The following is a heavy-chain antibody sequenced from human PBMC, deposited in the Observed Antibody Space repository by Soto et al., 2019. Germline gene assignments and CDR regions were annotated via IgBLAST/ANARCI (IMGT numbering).Heavy chain of an antibody. V-gene: IGHV3-30*18. D-gene: IGHD6-13*01. CDR3: AKDRYSSSSGGMDV. CDR1: GFTFSSYG. Sequence: GGSLRLSCAASGFTFSSYGMHWVRQAPGKGLEWVAVISYDGSNKYYADTVKGRFTISRDNSKNTLYLQMNSLRAEDTAVYYCAKDRYSSSSGGMDVWGQGTTVTVS. J-gene: IGHJ6*02. CDR2: ISYDGSNK.